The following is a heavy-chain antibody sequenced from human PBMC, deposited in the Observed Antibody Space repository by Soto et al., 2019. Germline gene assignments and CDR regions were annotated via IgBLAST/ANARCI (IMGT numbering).Heavy chain of an antibody. CDR1: GGTFSSYT. Sequence: SVKVSCKASGGTFSSYTISWVRQAPGQGLEWMGRIIPILGIANYAQKFQGRVTITADKSTSTAYMELSSLRSEDTAVYYCARDGPYYYDSSGYYLRMDVWGQGTTVTVSS. CDR3: ARDGPYYYDSSGYYLRMDV. J-gene: IGHJ6*02. CDR2: IIPILGIA. V-gene: IGHV1-69*04. D-gene: IGHD3-22*01.